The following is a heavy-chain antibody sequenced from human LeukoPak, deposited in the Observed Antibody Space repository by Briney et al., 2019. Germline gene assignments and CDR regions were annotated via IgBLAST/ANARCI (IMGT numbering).Heavy chain of an antibody. CDR2: INPSGGST. V-gene: IGHV1-46*01. J-gene: IGHJ6*03. Sequence: GASVKVSCKASGYTFTSYYMHWVRQAPGQGLEWMGIINPSGGSTSYAQKFQGRVTMTRDMSTSTVYMELSSLRSEDTAVYYCARSKRVMVRGVIGYYYYYYMDVWGKGTTVTISS. D-gene: IGHD3-10*01. CDR1: GYTFTSYY. CDR3: ARSKRVMVRGVIGYYYYYYMDV.